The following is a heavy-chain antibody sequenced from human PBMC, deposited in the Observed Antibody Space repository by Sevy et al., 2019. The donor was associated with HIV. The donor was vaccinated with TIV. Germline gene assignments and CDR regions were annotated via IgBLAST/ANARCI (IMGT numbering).Heavy chain of an antibody. CDR1: GGTFSSYA. V-gene: IGHV1-69*13. Sequence: ASVKISCKASGGTFSSYAISWVRQAPGQWLEWMGGIIPIFGTANYAQKFQGRVTITADESTSTAYMELSSLRSEDTAVYYCARDSRDARLGYYYGMDVWGQGTTVTVSS. CDR3: ARDSRDARLGYYYGMDV. D-gene: IGHD6-6*01. J-gene: IGHJ6*02. CDR2: IIPIFGTA.